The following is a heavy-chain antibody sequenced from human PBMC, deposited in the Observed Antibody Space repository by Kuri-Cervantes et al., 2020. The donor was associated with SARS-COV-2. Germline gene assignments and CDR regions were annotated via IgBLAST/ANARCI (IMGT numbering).Heavy chain of an antibody. Sequence: GESLKISCAASGFTFSSYAMTWVRQAPGKGLEWVSTMSGSGRSIYYADSVQGRFTISRDNSKNTLFLQMNALRAEDTATYYCAKSLYMTTVTTGVDYWGQGTLVTVSS. CDR3: AKSLYMTTVTTGVDY. D-gene: IGHD4-17*01. V-gene: IGHV3-23*01. CDR1: GFTFSSYA. CDR2: MSGSGRSI. J-gene: IGHJ4*02.